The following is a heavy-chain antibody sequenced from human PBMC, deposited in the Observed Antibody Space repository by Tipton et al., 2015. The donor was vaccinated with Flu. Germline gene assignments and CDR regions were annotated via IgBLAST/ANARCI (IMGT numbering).Heavy chain of an antibody. D-gene: IGHD3-10*02. Sequence: LSCAVNSGSFSGYYWSWIRQPPGKGLEWIGEINHGGSTNYNQSLKSRVSMSVDTSKNHFSLRLTSVTAADTAVYYCARHTGESVRGVIENWGQGNLVIVS. CDR3: ARHTGESVRGVIEN. J-gene: IGHJ4*02. CDR1: SGSFSGYY. CDR2: INHGGST. V-gene: IGHV4-34*01.